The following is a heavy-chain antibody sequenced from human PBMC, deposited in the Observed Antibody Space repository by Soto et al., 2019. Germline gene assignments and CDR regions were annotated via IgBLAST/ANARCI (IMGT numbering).Heavy chain of an antibody. Sequence: EVQLLESGGGLVQPGGSLRLSCAASGFTFSSYAMSWVRQAPGKGLEWVSAISGSGGSTYYADSVKGRFTISRDNSKNPLYLQMKSLRAEETAVYYWAKPRTPKRGIGGGGNDYWGQGTLVTVSS. CDR3: AKPRTPKRGIGGGGNDY. CDR1: GFTFSSYA. J-gene: IGHJ4*02. CDR2: ISGSGGST. D-gene: IGHD3-10*01. V-gene: IGHV3-23*01.